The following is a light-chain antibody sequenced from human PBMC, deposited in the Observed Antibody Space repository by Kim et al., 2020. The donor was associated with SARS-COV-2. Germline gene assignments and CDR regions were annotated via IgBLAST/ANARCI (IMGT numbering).Light chain of an antibody. Sequence: GQRVTISCSGSSPNIGSNTVNWYPQPPGTAPKPPIYSNNQRPSGVPDRFSGSKSGTSASLAISWVQAGDEADYYWAAWDDSLNGPVFGGGTQLTVL. CDR1: SPNIGSNT. V-gene: IGLV1-44*01. CDR3: AAWDDSLNGPV. J-gene: IGLJ3*02. CDR2: SNN.